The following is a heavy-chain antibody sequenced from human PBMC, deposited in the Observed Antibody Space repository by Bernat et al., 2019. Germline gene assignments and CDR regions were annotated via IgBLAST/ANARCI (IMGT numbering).Heavy chain of an antibody. CDR2: INHSGST. CDR3: ARGGWNDI. CDR1: GGSFSGYY. V-gene: IGHV4-34*01. Sequence: QVQLQQWGAGLLKPSETLSLTCAVYGGSFSGYYWSWIRQPPGKGLEWLGEINHSGSTNYNPSLKSRVTISVDTSKNQFSLKLSSVTAADTAVYYCARGGWNDIWGQGTLVTVSS. D-gene: IGHD1-1*01. J-gene: IGHJ4*02.